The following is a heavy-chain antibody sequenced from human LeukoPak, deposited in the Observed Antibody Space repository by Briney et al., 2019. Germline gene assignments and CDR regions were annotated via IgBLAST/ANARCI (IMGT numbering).Heavy chain of an antibody. CDR3: AAEGYYYGSGSYYYGMDV. V-gene: IGHV1-69*04. D-gene: IGHD3-10*01. J-gene: IGHJ6*04. CDR2: IIPIFGIA. CDR1: GGTFSSYA. Sequence: SVKVSCKASGGTFSSYAISWVRQAPGQGLEWMGRIIPIFGIANYAQKFQGRVTITADKSTSTAYMELSSLRSKDTAVYYCAAEGYYYGSGSYYYGMDVWGKGTTVTVSS.